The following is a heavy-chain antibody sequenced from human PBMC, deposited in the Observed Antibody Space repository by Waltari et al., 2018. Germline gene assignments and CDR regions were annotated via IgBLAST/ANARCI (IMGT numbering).Heavy chain of an antibody. CDR2: IKQDGSEK. V-gene: IGHV3-7*01. CDR3: ARDRLLLQWLVQTKLYYFDY. CDR1: GFTFSSYW. Sequence: EVQLLESGGGLVQPGGSLRLSCAASGFTFSSYWMSWVRQAPGKGLEWVANIKQDGSEKYYVDSVKGRFTISRDNAKNSLYLQMNSLRAEDTAVYYCARDRLLLQWLVQTKLYYFDYWGQGTLVTVSS. J-gene: IGHJ4*02. D-gene: IGHD6-19*01.